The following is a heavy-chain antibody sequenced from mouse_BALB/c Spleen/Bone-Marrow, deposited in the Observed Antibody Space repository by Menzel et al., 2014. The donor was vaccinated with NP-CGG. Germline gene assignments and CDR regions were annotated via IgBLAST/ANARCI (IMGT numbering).Heavy chain of an antibody. D-gene: IGHD1-1*01. CDR2: ILPGSGST. J-gene: IGHJ1*01. V-gene: IGHV1-9*01. CDR3: AREDGLWYLDV. Sequence: VQLQQSGAELMKPGASVKISCKATGYTFSSYWIEWVKQRPGHGLEWIGEILPGSGSTNYNEKSKGKATFTADTSSNTAYMQLSSLTSEDSAVYYCAREDGLWYLDVWGAGTTVTVSS. CDR1: GYTFSSYW.